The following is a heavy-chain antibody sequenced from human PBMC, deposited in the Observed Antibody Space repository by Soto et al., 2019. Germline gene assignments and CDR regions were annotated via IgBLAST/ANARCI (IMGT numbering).Heavy chain of an antibody. CDR2: TYYRSKWYN. J-gene: IGHJ4*02. CDR3: AREMEASVAYDYGGNRHSLSGPVDY. CDR1: GDSVSSNSSA. D-gene: IGHD4-17*01. V-gene: IGHV6-1*01. Sequence: PSQTLSLTFAISGDSVSSNSSAWNCISQSPSRGLEWLGRTYYRSKWYNDYAVSVKSRITINPDTSKNQFSLQLNSVTPEDTAVYYCAREMEASVAYDYGGNRHSLSGPVDYWGQGTLVTVSS.